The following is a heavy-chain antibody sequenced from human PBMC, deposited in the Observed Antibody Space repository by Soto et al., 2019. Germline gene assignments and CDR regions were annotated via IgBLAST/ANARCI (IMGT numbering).Heavy chain of an antibody. J-gene: IGHJ4*02. V-gene: IGHV3-30-3*01. CDR1: GFTFSSYA. CDR2: ISYDGSNK. Sequence: QVQLVESGGGVVQPGRSLRLSCAASGFTFSSYAMHWVRQAPGKGLEWVAVISYDGSNKYYADSVKGRFNISRDHSKKTLYLQMTSMRAEDTAVYYCVRVHVSSGYSFDYWGQVTLVPVSS. CDR3: VRVHVSSGYSFDY. D-gene: IGHD3-22*01.